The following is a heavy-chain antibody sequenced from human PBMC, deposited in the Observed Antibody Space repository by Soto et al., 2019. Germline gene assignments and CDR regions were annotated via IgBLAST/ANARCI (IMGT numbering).Heavy chain of an antibody. D-gene: IGHD6-13*01. CDR3: ARGGRLAAAGLRLDY. J-gene: IGHJ4*02. CDR2: INHSGST. V-gene: IGHV4-34*01. Sequence: SETLSITCAVYGGSFSGYYWSWIRQPPGKGLEWIGEINHSGSTNYNPSLKSRVTISVDTSKNQFSLKLSSVTAADTAVYYCARGGRLAAAGLRLDYWGQGTLVTVSS. CDR1: GGSFSGYY.